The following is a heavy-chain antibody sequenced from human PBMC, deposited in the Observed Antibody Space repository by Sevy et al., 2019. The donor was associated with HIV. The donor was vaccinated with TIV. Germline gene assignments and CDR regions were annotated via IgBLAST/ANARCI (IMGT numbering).Heavy chain of an antibody. CDR3: ARRNGYSYGPDFDY. D-gene: IGHD5-18*01. J-gene: IGHJ4*02. V-gene: IGHV1-69*06. CDR1: GGTFSSYA. Sequence: ASVKVSCKASGGTFSSYAISWVRQAPGQGLEWMGGIIPIFGTANYAQKFQGRVTITADKSMSTAYMELSSLRSEDTAVYYCARRNGYSYGPDFDYWGQGTLVTVSS. CDR2: IIPIFGTA.